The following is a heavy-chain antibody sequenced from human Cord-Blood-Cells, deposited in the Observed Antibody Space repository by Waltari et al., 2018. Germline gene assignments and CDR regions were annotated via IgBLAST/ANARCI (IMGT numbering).Heavy chain of an antibody. Sequence: QLPAWGAGMLLPSGTLSRTGAADGGTFSGSSWPSIRQPPGKGLEWIGEINHSGSTNYNPSLKSRVTISVDTSKNQFSLKLSSVTAADTAVYYCAGSGYSSSWYDTWGQGTLVTVSS. V-gene: IGHV4-34*08. CDR2: INHSGST. D-gene: IGHD6-13*01. CDR1: GGTFSGSS. J-gene: IGHJ5*02. CDR3: AGSGYSSSWYDT.